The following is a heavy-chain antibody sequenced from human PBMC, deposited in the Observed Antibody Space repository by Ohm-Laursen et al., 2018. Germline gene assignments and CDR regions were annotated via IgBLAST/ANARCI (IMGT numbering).Heavy chain of an antibody. CDR3: AKDQNWAAEQWPTFDC. V-gene: IGHV3-30*18. D-gene: IGHD6-19*01. Sequence: SLRLSCAASGFTFSSYGMHWVRQAPGKRLEWVAVISYDGRNRDYADSVKGRFTISRDNSKNTVDLQMNSLRAEDAAVYYCAKDQNWAAEQWPTFDCWGQGTPVTVSS. CDR1: GFTFSSYG. CDR2: ISYDGRNR. J-gene: IGHJ4*02.